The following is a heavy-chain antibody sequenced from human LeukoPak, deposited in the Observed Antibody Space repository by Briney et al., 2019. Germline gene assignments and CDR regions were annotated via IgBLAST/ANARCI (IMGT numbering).Heavy chain of an antibody. J-gene: IGHJ6*02. CDR2: IIPILGIA. CDR1: GGTFSSYA. Sequence: GASVKVSCKASGGTFSSYAISWVRQAPGQGLEWMGRIIPILGIANYAQKFQGRVTITADKSTSTAYMELSSPRSEDTAVYYCARGAGYSSSWYAYYYYGMDVWGQGTTVTVSS. CDR3: ARGAGYSSSWYAYYYYGMDV. V-gene: IGHV1-69*04. D-gene: IGHD6-13*01.